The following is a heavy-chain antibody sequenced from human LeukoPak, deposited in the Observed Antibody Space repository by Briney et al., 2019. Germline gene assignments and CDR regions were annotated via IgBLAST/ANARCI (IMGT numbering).Heavy chain of an antibody. CDR3: ASRGGPHDY. V-gene: IGHV4-34*01. Sequence: SETPSLTCAVYGGSFSGYYWSWIRQPPGKGLEWIGEINHSGSTNYNPSLKSRVTISVDTSKKQLSLKLSSVTAADTAVYYCASRGGPHDYWGQGTLVTVSS. CDR2: INHSGST. CDR1: GGSFSGYY. D-gene: IGHD3-16*01. J-gene: IGHJ4*02.